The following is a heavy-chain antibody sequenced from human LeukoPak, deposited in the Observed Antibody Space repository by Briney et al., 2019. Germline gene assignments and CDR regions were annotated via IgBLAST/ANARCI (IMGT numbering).Heavy chain of an antibody. J-gene: IGHJ3*02. CDR2: IYSGGST. D-gene: IGHD4-17*01. CDR1: GFIFISNY. Sequence: GGSLRLSCAACGFIFISNYMRLLRQAPGKGLEWVSIIYSGGSTYYADSVKGRFTISRDDSKNTLYLQMNSLRAEDTAVYYCARHLSGDDIWGQGTMVTVSS. V-gene: IGHV3-53*01. CDR3: ARHLSGDDI.